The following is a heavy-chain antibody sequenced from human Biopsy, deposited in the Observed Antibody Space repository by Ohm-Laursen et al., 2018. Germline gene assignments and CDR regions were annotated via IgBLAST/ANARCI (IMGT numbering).Heavy chain of an antibody. J-gene: IGHJ6*02. V-gene: IGHV2-70*16. Sequence: TQTLTPTCPLSGFSPNTRGTSVTWILQPPGKALEWLARIYWDQAKFYSSSLKSRLTISKGTSGNHVVLTLSDVDPVDTGTYYCARIPIPIFSAALVYRHRRHLQGLDVWGQGTTVIVSS. CDR1: GFSPNTRGTS. D-gene: IGHD2-21*01. CDR2: IYWDQAK. CDR3: ARIPIPIFSAALVYRHRRHLQGLDV.